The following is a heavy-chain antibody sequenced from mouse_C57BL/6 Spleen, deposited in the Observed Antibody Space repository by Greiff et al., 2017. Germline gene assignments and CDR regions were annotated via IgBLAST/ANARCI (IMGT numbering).Heavy chain of an antibody. J-gene: IGHJ4*01. V-gene: IGHV2-6-1*01. D-gene: IGHD2-5*01. CDR1: GFSLTSYG. CDR2: IWSDGST. CDR3: ARHDSNHYAMDY. Sequence: VMLVESGPGLVAPSQSLSITCTVSGFSLTSYGVHWVRQPPGKGLEWLVVIWSDGSTTYNSAHKSRLSISKDNSKCQVFLKMNSLQTDDTAMYYCARHDSNHYAMDYWGQGTSVTVSS.